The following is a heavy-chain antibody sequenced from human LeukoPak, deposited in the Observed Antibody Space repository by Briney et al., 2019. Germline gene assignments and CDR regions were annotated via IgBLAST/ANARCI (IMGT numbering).Heavy chain of an antibody. D-gene: IGHD1-14*01. CDR1: GYTVNSNY. J-gene: IGHJ4*02. V-gene: IGHV3-66*02. CDR2: FYSGGST. Sequence: GGSLRLSCAASGYTVNSNYMSWVRQAPGKGLEWVSVFYSGGSTYYADSVKGRFTISRDNSKNTLYLQTNSLRAEDTAVYYCARQRDRYYFDYWGQGTLVTVSS. CDR3: ARQRDRYYFDY.